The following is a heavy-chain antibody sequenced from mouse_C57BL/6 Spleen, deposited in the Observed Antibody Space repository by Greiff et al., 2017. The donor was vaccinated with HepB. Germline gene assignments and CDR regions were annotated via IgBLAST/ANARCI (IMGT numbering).Heavy chain of an antibody. V-gene: IGHV1-4*01. CDR1: GYTFTSYT. CDR3: ARSRYYGSRDNWYFDV. D-gene: IGHD1-1*01. CDR2: INPSSGYT. J-gene: IGHJ1*03. Sequence: VNLVESGAELARPGASVKMSCKASGYTFTSYTMHWVKQRPGQGLEWIGYINPSSGYTKYNQKFKDKATLTADKSSSTAYMQLSSLTSEDSAVYYCARSRYYGSRDNWYFDVWGTGTTVTVSS.